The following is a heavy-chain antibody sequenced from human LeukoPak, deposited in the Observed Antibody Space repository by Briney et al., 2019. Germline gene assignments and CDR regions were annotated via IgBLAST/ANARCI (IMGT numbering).Heavy chain of an antibody. V-gene: IGHV3-21*01. CDR3: ARFPTLGSSGYYEHEDTASTP. CDR1: GFTFSNYN. D-gene: IGHD3-22*01. Sequence: GGSLRLSCAASGFTFSNYNMNWVRQAPGQGLQWISSISGSSSYIYYADSVKGRFTISRDNAKNSLYLQMNSLRAEDTAIYYCARFPTLGSSGYYEHEDTASTPWGQGTLVTVSS. CDR2: ISGSSSYI. J-gene: IGHJ5*02.